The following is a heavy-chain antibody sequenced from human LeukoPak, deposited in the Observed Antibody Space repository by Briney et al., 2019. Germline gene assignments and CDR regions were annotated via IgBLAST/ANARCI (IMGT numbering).Heavy chain of an antibody. J-gene: IGHJ5*02. Sequence: GGSLRLSRAASGFRFSDYYMSWIRQAPGKGLEWVSYIGSSSSTTYYADSVKGRFTISRDNTRKSLYLQMNSLRAEDTAVYYCARDPSKDVYNHGWFDPWGQGTLVTVSS. D-gene: IGHD5-24*01. CDR3: ARDPSKDVYNHGWFDP. CDR1: GFRFSDYY. V-gene: IGHV3-11*04. CDR2: IGSSSSTT.